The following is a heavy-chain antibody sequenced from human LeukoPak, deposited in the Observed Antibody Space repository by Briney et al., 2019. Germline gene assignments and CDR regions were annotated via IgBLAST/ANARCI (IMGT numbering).Heavy chain of an antibody. CDR3: AREGMGDGYDLEFGY. CDR1: VCTFSRYD. V-gene: IGHV1-69*06. J-gene: IGHJ4*02. Sequence: ASVKLSCTAAVCTFSRYDISWVRLAPAPGLEWMGRTEPIFGTANYAQTSHSRVTITANKFTSKAYMELSSMRSEDTTVYYYAREGMGDGYDLEFGYWGQGNLVTVSS. D-gene: IGHD5-24*01. CDR2: TEPIFGTA.